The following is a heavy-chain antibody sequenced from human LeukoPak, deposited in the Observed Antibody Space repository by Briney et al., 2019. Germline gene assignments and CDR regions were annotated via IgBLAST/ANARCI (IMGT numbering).Heavy chain of an antibody. Sequence: SETLSLTCSVSGGSLSNYYWNWIRQPPGKGLEWIGSMYYGGSTNYNPSLKSRVTISVDTSKNQFSLKLSSVTAADTAVYYCAREYCSSTSCYEVSAFDIWGQGTMVTVSS. J-gene: IGHJ3*02. CDR3: AREYCSSTSCYEVSAFDI. CDR2: MYYGGST. CDR1: GGSLSNYY. V-gene: IGHV4-59*12. D-gene: IGHD2-2*01.